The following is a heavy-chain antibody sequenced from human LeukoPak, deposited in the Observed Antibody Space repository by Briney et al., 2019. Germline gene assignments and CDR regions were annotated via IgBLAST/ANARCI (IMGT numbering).Heavy chain of an antibody. Sequence: PGGSLRLSCAASGFTFSDAWMSWVRQAPGKGLEWVGLIKSKTDGGTTDFAAPVKGRFTISRDDSKTTVYLQMNSLKAEDTDLYYCVTEHWGSFNYWGQGTLVTVSS. J-gene: IGHJ4*02. V-gene: IGHV3-15*01. CDR1: GFTFSDAW. D-gene: IGHD3-16*01. CDR2: IKSKTDGGTT. CDR3: VTEHWGSFNY.